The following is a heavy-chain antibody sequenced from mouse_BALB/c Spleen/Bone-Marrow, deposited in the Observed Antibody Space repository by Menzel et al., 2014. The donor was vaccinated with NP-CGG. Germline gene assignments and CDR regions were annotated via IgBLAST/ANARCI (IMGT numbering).Heavy chain of an antibody. Sequence: EVKLQESGGGLVQPGGSLRLSCATSGFTFTDYYMNWVRRPPGKALEWLGFIRNKASGYTTEYSASVKGRFTISRDNSQNILYLQMNTLRAEDSATYYCARDKGRVFFDYWGQGTTLTVSS. CDR3: ARDKGRVFFDY. V-gene: IGHV7-3*02. CDR1: GFTFTDYY. J-gene: IGHJ2*01. CDR2: IRNKASGYTT.